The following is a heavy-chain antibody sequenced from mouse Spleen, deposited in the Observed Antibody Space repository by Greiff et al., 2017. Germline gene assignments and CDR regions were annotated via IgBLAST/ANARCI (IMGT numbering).Heavy chain of an antibody. CDR1: GFSLTSYG. CDR3: AMGIYYGNGGFAY. V-gene: IGHV2-6*02. D-gene: IGHD2-1*01. Sequence: QVQLQQSGPGLVAPSQSLSITCTVSGFSLTSYGVHWVRQPPGKGLEWLVVIWSDGSTTYNSALKSRLSISKDNSKSQVFLKMNSLQTDDTAMYYCAMGIYYGNGGFAYWGQGTLVTVSA. J-gene: IGHJ3*01. CDR2: IWSDGST.